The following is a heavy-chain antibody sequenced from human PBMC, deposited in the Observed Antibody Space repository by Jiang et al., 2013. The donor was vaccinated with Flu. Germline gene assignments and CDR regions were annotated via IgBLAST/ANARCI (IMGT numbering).Heavy chain of an antibody. D-gene: IGHD1-26*01. J-gene: IGHJ6*03. Sequence: RLSCAASGFTFSSYEMNWVRQAPGKGLEWVSYISSSGSTIYYADSVKGRFTISRDNAKNSLYLQMNSLRAEDTAVYYCARGPSGSYVYYYYYYMDVWGKGTTVTVSS. V-gene: IGHV3-48*03. CDR3: ARGPSGSYVYYYYYYMDV. CDR2: ISSSGSTI. CDR1: GFTFSSYE.